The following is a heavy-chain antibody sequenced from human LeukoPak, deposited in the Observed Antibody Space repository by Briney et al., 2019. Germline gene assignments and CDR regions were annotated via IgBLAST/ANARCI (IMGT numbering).Heavy chain of an antibody. CDR3: ARRPRYSSGWYYFDS. D-gene: IGHD6-19*01. CDR2: INHSGST. CDR1: GGSFSGDY. Sequence: TETQSLTCAVYGGSFSGDYWNWIRQPPGKGLEWIGEINHSGSTNSNPSLKSRVTISVDRSKNQFSLKLSSVTAADTAVYYCARRPRYSSGWYYFDSWGQGTLVTVSS. J-gene: IGHJ4*02. V-gene: IGHV4-34*01.